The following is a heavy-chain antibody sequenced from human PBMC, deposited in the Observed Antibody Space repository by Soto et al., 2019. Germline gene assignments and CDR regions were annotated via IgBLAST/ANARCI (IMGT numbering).Heavy chain of an antibody. CDR3: AREGPYDYVWGSYRYTPGGYGMDV. CDR2: INHSGST. J-gene: IGHJ6*02. CDR1: GGSFSGYY. D-gene: IGHD3-16*02. Sequence: QVQLQQWGAGLLKPSETLSLTCAVYGGSFSGYYWSWIRQPPGKGLEWIGEINHSGSTNYNPSLKSRVTISVDTSKNQFSLKLSSVTAADTAVYYCAREGPYDYVWGSYRYTPGGYGMDVWGQGTTVTVSS. V-gene: IGHV4-34*01.